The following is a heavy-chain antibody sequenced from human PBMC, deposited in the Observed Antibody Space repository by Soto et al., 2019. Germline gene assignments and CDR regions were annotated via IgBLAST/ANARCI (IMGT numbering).Heavy chain of an antibody. V-gene: IGHV3-15*07. CDR2: IKSKTDGGTT. CDR1: GFTFSNAW. Sequence: EVQLVESGGGLVKPGGSLRLSCAASGFTFSNAWMNWVRQAPGKGLEWVGRIKSKTDGGTTDYAAPVKGRFTISRDDSKNTLYLQMNSLKTGDTAVYYCTSIPRATMVRGVIIKPYYYYYGMDVWGQGTTVTVSS. J-gene: IGHJ6*02. D-gene: IGHD3-10*01. CDR3: TSIPRATMVRGVIIKPYYYYYGMDV.